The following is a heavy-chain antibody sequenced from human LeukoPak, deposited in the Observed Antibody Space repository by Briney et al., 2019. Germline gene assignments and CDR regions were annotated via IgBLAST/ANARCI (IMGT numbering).Heavy chain of an antibody. CDR2: INHSGST. CDR3: AGVDCSSTSCYKAWSDP. V-gene: IGHV4-34*01. Sequence: ETLSLTCAVYGGSFSGYYWSWIRQPPGKGLEWIGEINHSGSTNYNPSLKSRVTISVDTSKNQFSLKLSSVTAADTAVYYCAGVDCSSTSCYKAWSDPWGQGTLVTVSS. D-gene: IGHD2-2*01. CDR1: GGSFSGYY. J-gene: IGHJ5*02.